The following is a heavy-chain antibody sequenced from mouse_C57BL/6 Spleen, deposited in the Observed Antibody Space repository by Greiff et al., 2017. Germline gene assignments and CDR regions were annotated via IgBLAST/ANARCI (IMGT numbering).Heavy chain of an antibody. CDR1: GYSITSGYY. D-gene: IGHD1-1*01. CDR2: ISYDGSN. J-gene: IGHJ4*01. V-gene: IGHV3-6*01. CDR3: ARGEGSSPLYYAMDY. Sequence: EVHLVESGPGLVKPSQSLSLTCSVTGYSITSGYYWNWIRQFPGNKLEWMGYISYDGSNNYNPSLKNRISITRDTSKNQFFLKLNSVTTEDTATYYCARGEGSSPLYYAMDYWGQGTSVTVSS.